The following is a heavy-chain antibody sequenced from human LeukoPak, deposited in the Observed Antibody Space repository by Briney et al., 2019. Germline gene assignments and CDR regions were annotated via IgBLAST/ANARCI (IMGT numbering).Heavy chain of an antibody. D-gene: IGHD1-1*01. V-gene: IGHV1-18*01. CDR2: ISAYNGNT. CDR1: GYTFTSYG. Sequence: GASVKVSCKASGYTFTSYGVSWVRQAPGQGLEWMGWISAYNGNTNYAQKLQGRVTMTTDTSTSTAYMELRSLRSDDTAVYYCASSTELGRFQHWGQGTLVTVSS. J-gene: IGHJ1*01. CDR3: ASSTELGRFQH.